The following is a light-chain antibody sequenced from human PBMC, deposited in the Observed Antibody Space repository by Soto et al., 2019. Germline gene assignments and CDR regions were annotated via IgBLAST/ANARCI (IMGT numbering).Light chain of an antibody. CDR1: SSDVGSYNF. CDR2: EGT. J-gene: IGLJ2*01. V-gene: IGLV2-23*01. Sequence: QSALTQPASMSGSPGQSITISCTGTSSDVGSYNFVSWFQQHPGKVPKLIIYEGTERPSGVSNRFSASKSGNTASLTISGLQPEDEADYYCCSYAGPSTIFGGGTKLTVL. CDR3: CSYAGPSTI.